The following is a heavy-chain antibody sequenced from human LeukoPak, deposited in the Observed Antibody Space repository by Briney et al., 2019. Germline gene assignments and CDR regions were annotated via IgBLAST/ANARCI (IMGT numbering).Heavy chain of an antibody. D-gene: IGHD5-18*01. V-gene: IGHV3-23*01. Sequence: QPGGSLRLSCAASGFTFCSYPMSWVRQAPGKGLEWVAAISGSGGSTYYADSVKCRFTISRGNSKNTLYLQMNSLRAEDTAVYYCAKDRPSYGDYWGQGTLVTVSS. CDR1: GFTFCSYP. CDR3: AKDRPSYGDY. CDR2: ISGSGGST. J-gene: IGHJ4*02.